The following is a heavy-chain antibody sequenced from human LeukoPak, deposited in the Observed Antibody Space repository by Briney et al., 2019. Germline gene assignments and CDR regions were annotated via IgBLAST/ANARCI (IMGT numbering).Heavy chain of an antibody. CDR1: GFTFSSYS. Sequence: GGSLRLSCAASGFTFSSYSMNWVRQAPGKGLEWVSSISSSSSYIYYADSVKGRFTISRDNAKNSLYLQMNSLRAEDTAVYYCARGLVVVVAATDAFDIWGQGTMVTVSS. J-gene: IGHJ3*02. D-gene: IGHD2-15*01. CDR3: ARGLVVVVAATDAFDI. CDR2: ISSSSSYI. V-gene: IGHV3-21*01.